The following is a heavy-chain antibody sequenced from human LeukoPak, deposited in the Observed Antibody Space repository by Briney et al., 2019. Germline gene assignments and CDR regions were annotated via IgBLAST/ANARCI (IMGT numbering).Heavy chain of an antibody. J-gene: IGHJ4*02. CDR3: ARLLSSGRSDY. CDR1: GGSINTYY. CDR2: IYSDGST. Sequence: SETLFLTCTVSGGSINTYYWSWIRQPPGKGLEWLGYIYSDGSTNYNPSLKSRLTISVDTSKNQFSLKLSSVIAADTAVYYCARLLSSGRSDYWGQGTLVTVSS. D-gene: IGHD3-22*01. V-gene: IGHV4-59*01.